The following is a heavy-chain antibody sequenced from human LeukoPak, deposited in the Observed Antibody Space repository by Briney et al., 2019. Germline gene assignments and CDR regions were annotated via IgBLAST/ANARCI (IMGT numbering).Heavy chain of an antibody. CDR2: IRYDGSNK. CDR1: GFTFSSYG. CDR3: AKDHPPSGSGSYHSGLAFDI. J-gene: IGHJ3*02. D-gene: IGHD3-10*01. V-gene: IGHV3-30*02. Sequence: GGSLRLSCAASGFTFSSYGMHWVRQAPGKGLEWVAFIRYDGSNKYYADSVKGRFTISRDNSKNTLYLQMNSLRAEDTAVYYCAKDHPPSGSGSYHSGLAFDIWGQGTMVTVSS.